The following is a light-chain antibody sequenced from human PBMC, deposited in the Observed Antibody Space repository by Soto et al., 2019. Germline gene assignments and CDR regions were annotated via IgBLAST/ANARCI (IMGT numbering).Light chain of an antibody. CDR3: QQYDISIT. CDR1: QSVSSNN. J-gene: IGKJ5*01. V-gene: IGKV3-20*01. CDR2: GAS. Sequence: EIVLTQSPGTLSLSPGDTATLSCRASQSVSSNNLAWYHQKPGQTPRLLIYGASSRATGIPDRFSGSGSGTDFTLTISRLEPEDFAVYYCQQYDISITFGQGTRLEIE.